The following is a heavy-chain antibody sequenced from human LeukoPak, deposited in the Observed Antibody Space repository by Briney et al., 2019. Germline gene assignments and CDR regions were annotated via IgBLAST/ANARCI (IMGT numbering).Heavy chain of an antibody. CDR1: GGSISSYY. D-gene: IGHD3-22*01. CDR2: IYYCGST. J-gene: IGHJ6*02. V-gene: IGHV4-59*08. Sequence: SETLSLTCTVSGGSISSYYWSWIRQPPGKGLEWIGYIYYCGSTTYNPSLKSRITKSVDTSKNQFSLKLSSVTAADTAVYYCARHGYYYDSSGYYWPYYDYGMDVWGQGTTVTVSS. CDR3: ARHGYYYDSSGYYWPYYDYGMDV.